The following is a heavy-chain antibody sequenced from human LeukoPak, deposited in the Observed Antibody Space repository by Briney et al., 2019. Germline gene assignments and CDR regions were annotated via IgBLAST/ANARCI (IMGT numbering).Heavy chain of an antibody. D-gene: IGHD5-12*01. V-gene: IGHV4-39*07. J-gene: IGHJ4*02. Sequence: SETLSLTCTVSGGSISSSSYYWGWIRQPPGKGLEWIGSIYYSGSTYYNPSLKSRVTISVDTSKNQFSLKLSSVTAADTAVYYCARGPDRGYSGYDAIDYWGQGTLVTVSS. CDR3: ARGPDRGYSGYDAIDY. CDR2: IYYSGST. CDR1: GGSISSSSYY.